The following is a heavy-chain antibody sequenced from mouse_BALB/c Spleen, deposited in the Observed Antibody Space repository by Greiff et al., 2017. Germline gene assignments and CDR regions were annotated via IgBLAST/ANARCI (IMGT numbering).Heavy chain of an antibody. CDR1: GYSITSDYA. V-gene: IGHV3-2*02. D-gene: IGHD2-14*01. Sequence: EVKLQESGPGLVKPSQSLSLTCTVTGYSITSDYAWNWIRQFPGNKLEWMGYISYSGSTSYNPSLKSRISITRDTSKNQFFLQLNSVTTEDTATYYCARGHYRYDEIGYYFDYWGQGTTLTVSS. J-gene: IGHJ2*01. CDR2: ISYSGST. CDR3: ARGHYRYDEIGYYFDY.